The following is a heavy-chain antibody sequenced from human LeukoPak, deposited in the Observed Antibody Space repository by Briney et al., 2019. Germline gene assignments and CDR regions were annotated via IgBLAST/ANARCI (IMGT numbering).Heavy chain of an antibody. CDR1: GYSLTELS. CDR2: FDPEEGET. V-gene: IGHV1-24*01. Sequence: ASMKVSCKVSGYSLTELSIYWVRQAPGKGLEWVGGFDPEEGETIYAQKFQGRLTMTEGTSTDTAYMELGSLRSEDTAVYYCTTGGTGHYYVINYWGQGTLVTVSS. CDR3: TTGGTGHYYVINY. D-gene: IGHD3-22*01. J-gene: IGHJ4*02.